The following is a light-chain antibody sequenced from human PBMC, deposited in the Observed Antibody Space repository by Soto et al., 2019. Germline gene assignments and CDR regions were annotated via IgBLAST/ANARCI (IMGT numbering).Light chain of an antibody. Sequence: QLVRAQSSSASASLGSSVKLTCSLSSGHSTYIIAWHQQQPGKAPRYLMNLEGSGSYNKGSGVPDRFSGSSSGADRYLTISNLQFEDEADYYCETWDTNTRVFGTGTKLTVL. CDR2: LEGSGSY. CDR1: SGHSTYI. V-gene: IGLV4-60*02. J-gene: IGLJ1*01. CDR3: ETWDTNTRV.